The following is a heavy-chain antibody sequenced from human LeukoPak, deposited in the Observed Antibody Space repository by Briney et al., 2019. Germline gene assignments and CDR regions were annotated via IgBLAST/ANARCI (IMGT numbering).Heavy chain of an antibody. Sequence: SETLSLTCTVSGGSISSGSYYWSWIRQPAGKGLEWIGRIYTSGSTNYNPSLKSRVTISVDTSKNQFSLKLSSVTAADTAVYYCAREYSSSWYGIYYYYMDVWGKGTTVTVSS. CDR3: AREYSSSWYGIYYYYMDV. J-gene: IGHJ6*03. CDR1: GGSISSGSYY. D-gene: IGHD6-13*01. V-gene: IGHV4-61*02. CDR2: IYTSGST.